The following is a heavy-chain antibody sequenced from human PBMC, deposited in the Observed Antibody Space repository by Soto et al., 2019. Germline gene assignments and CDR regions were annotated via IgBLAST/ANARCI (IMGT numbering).Heavy chain of an antibody. Sequence: PGGSLRLSCEASGFTFSKYALSWVRQAPGKGLEWVSAISGNGAQTYYADSVKGRFSISRDNSKNTLYLQMNSLRAEDTAVYYCARDGRPMIVVVNADNWFDPWGQGTLVTVSS. CDR2: ISGNGAQT. CDR3: ARDGRPMIVVVNADNWFDP. J-gene: IGHJ5*02. D-gene: IGHD3-22*01. V-gene: IGHV3-23*01. CDR1: GFTFSKYA.